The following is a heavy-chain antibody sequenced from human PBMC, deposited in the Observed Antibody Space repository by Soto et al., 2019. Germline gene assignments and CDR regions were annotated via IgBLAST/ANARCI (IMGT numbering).Heavy chain of an antibody. J-gene: IGHJ3*02. CDR1: GYTLTELS. Sequence: ASVKVSCKVSGYTLTELSMHWVRQAPGKGLEWMGGFDPEDGETIYAQKFQGRVTMTEDTSTDTAYMELRSLRSEDTSVYYCATPHLLGYCTNGVCPRDAFDIWGQGTMVTVSS. D-gene: IGHD2-8*01. CDR2: FDPEDGET. CDR3: ATPHLLGYCTNGVCPRDAFDI. V-gene: IGHV1-24*01.